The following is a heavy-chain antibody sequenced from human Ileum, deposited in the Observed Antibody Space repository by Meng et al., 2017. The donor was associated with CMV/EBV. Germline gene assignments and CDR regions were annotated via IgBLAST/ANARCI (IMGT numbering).Heavy chain of an antibody. Sequence: QLRGPGPGLVTPAAALSLPVTALGDPISSGSHSWAWFRQPPGKRLEWIGSMYFSGIADYNPSLKSRVTISLHATQKQFSLRLTSVTAADSAVYFCARDLTNKWFYYWGQGTLVTVSS. CDR2: MYFSGIA. J-gene: IGHJ4*02. CDR1: GDPISSGSHS. CDR3: ARDLTNKWFYY. D-gene: IGHD1-26*01. V-gene: IGHV4-39*07.